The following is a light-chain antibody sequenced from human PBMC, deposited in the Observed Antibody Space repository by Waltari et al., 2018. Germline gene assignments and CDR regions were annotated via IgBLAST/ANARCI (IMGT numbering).Light chain of an antibody. J-gene: IGLJ3*02. CDR2: EVK. CDR1: NSDIGTFNL. Sequence: QSALTQPASVSGSPGQSITISCTGSNSDIGTFNLVSWYEQHPGKAPKLIIYEVKNRPSGVSDRFSCSKSDNTASLTISGLQHEDEATYFCSSYGASMTLLFGGGTRVTVL. CDR3: SSYGASMTLL. V-gene: IGLV2-14*02.